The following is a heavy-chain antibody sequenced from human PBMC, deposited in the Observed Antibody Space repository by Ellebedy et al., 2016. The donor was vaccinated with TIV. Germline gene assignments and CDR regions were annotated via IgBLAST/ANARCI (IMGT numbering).Heavy chain of an antibody. CDR1: GYTFTSYY. CDR3: ASIAAAGTGGFDY. D-gene: IGHD6-13*01. V-gene: IGHV1-46*01. Sequence: ASVKVSXXASGYTFTSYYMHWVRQAPGQGLEWMGIINPSGGSTSYAQKFQGRVTMTRDTSISTAYMELSRLRSDDTAVYYCASIAAAGTGGFDYWGQGTLVTVSS. J-gene: IGHJ4*02. CDR2: INPSGGST.